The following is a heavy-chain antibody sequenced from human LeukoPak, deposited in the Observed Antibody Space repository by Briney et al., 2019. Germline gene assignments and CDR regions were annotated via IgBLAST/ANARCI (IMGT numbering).Heavy chain of an antibody. V-gene: IGHV3-23*01. Sequence: GGSLRLSCAASGFTFSRYGMSWVRQAPGKGLEWVSATSESGGSTYYADTVEGRFTISRDNSKNTLSLQMNSLRGEDTAIYYCASKLPGNNPLDYWGQGTLVTVSS. J-gene: IGHJ4*02. CDR3: ASKLPGNNPLDY. CDR2: TSESGGST. CDR1: GFTFSRYG. D-gene: IGHD1/OR15-1a*01.